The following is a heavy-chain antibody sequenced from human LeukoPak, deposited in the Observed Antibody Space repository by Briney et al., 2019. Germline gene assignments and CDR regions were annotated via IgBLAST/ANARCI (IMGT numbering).Heavy chain of an antibody. CDR1: GFTFGDYA. J-gene: IGHJ4*02. CDR2: IRRKANGGTT. Sequence: KPGGSLRLSCTASGFTFGDYAMSWVRQAPGKGPEWVGFIRRKANGGTTEYAASVKGRFTISRDDSKSIAYLQMNSLKTEDTAVYYCTSGLYYDSWSDLFDYWGQGNLVTVSS. D-gene: IGHD3-3*01. V-gene: IGHV3-49*04. CDR3: TSGLYYDSWSDLFDY.